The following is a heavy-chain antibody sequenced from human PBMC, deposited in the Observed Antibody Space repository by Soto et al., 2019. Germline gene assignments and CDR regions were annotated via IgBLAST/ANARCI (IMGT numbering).Heavy chain of an antibody. CDR3: AKVTTPGSMVQLFYYYGMDV. CDR1: GFTFSSYA. V-gene: IGHV3-23*01. Sequence: PGGSLRLSCAASGFTFSSYAMSWVRQAPGKGLEWVSAISGSGGSTYYADSVKGRFTISRDNSKNTLYLQMNSLRAEDTAAYYCAKVTTPGSMVQLFYYYGMDVWGQGTTVTVSS. J-gene: IGHJ6*02. D-gene: IGHD3-10*01. CDR2: ISGSGGST.